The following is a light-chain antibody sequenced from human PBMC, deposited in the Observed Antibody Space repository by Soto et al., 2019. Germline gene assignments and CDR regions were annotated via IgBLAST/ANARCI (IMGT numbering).Light chain of an antibody. Sequence: QSALTQPASVSGSPGQSITISCTGSSSDIGDYDYVSWYQQPPGTAPKLMIYEVSNRPSGVPDRFSGSKSGNTASLTISGLQAEDEADYYCSLYTSSSTYVFGTGTKVTVL. CDR3: SLYTSSSTYV. V-gene: IGLV2-18*01. CDR1: SSDIGDYDY. CDR2: EVS. J-gene: IGLJ1*01.